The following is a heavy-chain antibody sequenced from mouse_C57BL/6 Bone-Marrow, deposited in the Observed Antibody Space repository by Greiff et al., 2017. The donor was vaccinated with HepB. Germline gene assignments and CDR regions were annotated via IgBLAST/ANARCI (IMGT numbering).Heavy chain of an antibody. Sequence: VQLQESGAELARPGASVKLSCKASGYTFTSYGISWVKQRTGQGLEWIGEIYPRSGNTYYNEKFKGKATLTADKSSSTAYMQLRSLTSEDSAVYFCATPPRPVDYGALDYWGQGTSVTVSS. CDR2: IYPRSGNT. CDR1: GYTFTSYG. D-gene: IGHD1-1*01. V-gene: IGHV1-81*01. J-gene: IGHJ4*01. CDR3: ATPPRPVDYGALDY.